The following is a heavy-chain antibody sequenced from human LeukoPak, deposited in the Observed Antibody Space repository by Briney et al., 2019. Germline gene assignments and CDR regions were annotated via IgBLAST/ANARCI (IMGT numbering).Heavy chain of an antibody. CDR1: GDSISSYY. V-gene: IGHV4-4*07. Sequence: SETLSLTCTVSGDSISSYYWSWIRQPTGKGLEWIGRIYASGSTNYNPSLKSRITMSLDTSKNQFSLNLSSVTAADTAVYYCARKALPGNWFDPWGQGTLVTVSS. CDR3: ARKALPGNWFDP. J-gene: IGHJ5*02. CDR2: IYASGST.